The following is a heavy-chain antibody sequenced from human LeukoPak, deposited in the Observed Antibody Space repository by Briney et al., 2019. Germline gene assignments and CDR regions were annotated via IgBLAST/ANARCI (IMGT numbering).Heavy chain of an antibody. CDR2: IRSKAYGGTT. J-gene: IGHJ6*03. Sequence: GGSLRLSCTASGFTFGDYAMSWVRQAPGKGLEWVGFIRSKAYGGTTEYAASVKGRFTISRDDSKSIAYLQMNSLKTEDTAVYYCTRDSERTTGDYYYYYYMDVWGKGTTVTISS. V-gene: IGHV3-49*04. CDR1: GFTFGDYA. CDR3: TRDSERTTGDYYYYYYMDV. D-gene: IGHD4-11*01.